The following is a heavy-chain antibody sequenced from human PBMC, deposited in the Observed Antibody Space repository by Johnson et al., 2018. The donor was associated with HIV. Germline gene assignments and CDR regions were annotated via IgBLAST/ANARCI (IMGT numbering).Heavy chain of an antibody. J-gene: IGHJ3*02. CDR1: FLPFLLPS. CDR3: ARDGRDLVTRGAFDI. Sequence: SLLLSFSSSFLPFLLPSLLWVRQATRKGLEWCSLLVSVGNPYYADSVKGRFTISRDNSNNMVYLQMDSLRPEDTAVYYCARDGRDLVTRGAFDIWGQGTVVTVSS. V-gene: IGHV3-53*05. D-gene: IGHD5-18*01. CDR2: LVSVGNP.